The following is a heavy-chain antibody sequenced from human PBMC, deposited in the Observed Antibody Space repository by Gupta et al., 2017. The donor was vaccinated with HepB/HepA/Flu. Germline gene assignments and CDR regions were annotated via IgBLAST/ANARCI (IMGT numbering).Heavy chain of an antibody. V-gene: IGHV3-11*01. CDR1: EFTFSDYY. CDR3: ARGAGTFDP. D-gene: IGHD6-19*01. J-gene: IGHJ5*02. CDR2: ISNSGGIV. Sequence: QVQVVESGGGLVKPGGSLRLSCAASEFTFSDYYMSWIRQAPGKGLEWVSYISNSGGIVDYLDSVKGRFTISRDNAKSSLYLQMNSLRAEDTAVYFCARGAGTFDPWGQGTLVTVSS.